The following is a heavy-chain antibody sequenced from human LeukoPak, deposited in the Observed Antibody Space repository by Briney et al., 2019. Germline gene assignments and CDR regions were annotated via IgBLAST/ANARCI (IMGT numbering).Heavy chain of an antibody. J-gene: IGHJ6*04. V-gene: IGHV4-61*02. CDR2: IYTSGST. CDR1: GGSISSGSYY. CDR3: ARGDPASYYYGMDV. D-gene: IGHD5-24*01. Sequence: PSQTLSLTCTVSGGSISSGSYYWSWIRQPAGKGLEWIGRIYTSGSTNYNPSLKSRVTISVDTSKNQFSLKLSSVTAADTAVYYCARGDPASYYYGMDVWGKGTTVTVSS.